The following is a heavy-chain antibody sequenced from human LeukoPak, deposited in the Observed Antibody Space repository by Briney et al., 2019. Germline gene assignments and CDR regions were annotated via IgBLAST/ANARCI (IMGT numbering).Heavy chain of an antibody. D-gene: IGHD1-26*01. Sequence: PGGSLRLSCAASVFTFRDYDMHWVRQVTGEALEGVSAISIAGGTYYPASVRGRFTISRENAKNSLYLQLNSLGAGDTAVYYCARSARGSHNGFDNWGQGTLVTVSS. CDR2: ISIAGGT. CDR1: VFTFRDYD. V-gene: IGHV3-13*01. CDR3: ARSARGSHNGFDN. J-gene: IGHJ4*02.